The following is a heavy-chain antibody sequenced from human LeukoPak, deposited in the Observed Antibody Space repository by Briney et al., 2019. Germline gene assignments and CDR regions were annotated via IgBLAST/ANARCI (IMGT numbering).Heavy chain of an antibody. J-gene: IGHJ5*02. V-gene: IGHV1-69*05. CDR1: GGTLSTHA. CDR3: ATGRVSDTTLVSWFDT. CDR2: IILISPTA. Sequence: GASVKVSCKASGGTLSTHAVSWVRQAPGQGLEWMGGIILISPTANYAQKFQDRVTITMDQYMTYMELSSLRSDDTAVYYCATGRVSDTTLVSWFDTWGQGTLVTVSS. D-gene: IGHD5-18*01.